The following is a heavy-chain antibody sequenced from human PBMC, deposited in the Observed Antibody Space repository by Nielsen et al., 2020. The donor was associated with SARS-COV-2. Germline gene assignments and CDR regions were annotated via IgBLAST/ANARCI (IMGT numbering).Heavy chain of an antibody. CDR2: ISYDGSNK. Sequence: GESLKISCAASGFTSSSYAMHWVRQAPGKGLEWVAVISYDGSNKYYADSVKGRFTISRDNANHALFLQMNSLRAEDTAVYYCAKEKFGEFPYYGMDVWGQGTTVTVSS. D-gene: IGHD3-10*01. J-gene: IGHJ6*02. CDR3: AKEKFGEFPYYGMDV. CDR1: GFTSSSYA. V-gene: IGHV3-30-3*01.